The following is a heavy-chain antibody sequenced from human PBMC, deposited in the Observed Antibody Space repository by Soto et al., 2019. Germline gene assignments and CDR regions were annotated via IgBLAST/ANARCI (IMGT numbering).Heavy chain of an antibody. D-gene: IGHD3-10*01. CDR3: ARGMFYSASGSYYNDPAAFDY. J-gene: IGHJ4*02. V-gene: IGHV1-3*01. Sequence: ASVNVSCKASGYTFISFAMHWVRQAPGQRLEWMGWINAGNGNTKYSQKFQGRVTITRGTSASTASLKLSSVTAADTAVYYCARGMFYSASGSYYNDPAAFDYWGQGTLVTVSS. CDR2: INAGNGNT. CDR1: GYTFISFA.